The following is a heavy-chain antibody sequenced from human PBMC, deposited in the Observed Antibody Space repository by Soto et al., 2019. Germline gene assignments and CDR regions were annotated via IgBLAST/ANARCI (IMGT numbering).Heavy chain of an antibody. CDR1: GYTFTGYY. CDR2: INPNSGGT. J-gene: IGHJ4*02. D-gene: IGHD4-17*01. CDR3: ARGEYYGDPVDY. V-gene: IGHV1-2*04. Sequence: ASVKVSFKASGYTFTGYYMHWVRQAPGQGLEWMGWINPNSGGTNYAQKLQGWVTMTRDTSISTAYMELSRLRSDDTAVYYCARGEYYGDPVDYWGQGTLVTVSS.